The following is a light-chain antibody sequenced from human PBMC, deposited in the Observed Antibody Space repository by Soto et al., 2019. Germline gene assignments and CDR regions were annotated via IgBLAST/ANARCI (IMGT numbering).Light chain of an antibody. CDR3: QQYNTYST. Sequence: IVMSQSPATLSVSPVERATLSFRASQSVSSDLAWYQQRPGQAPRLLIYGASTRATGIPARFSGSGSGTEFTLTISSLQPDDFATYYCQQYNTYSTFGQGTKVDIK. CDR1: QSVSSD. V-gene: IGKV3-15*01. CDR2: GAS. J-gene: IGKJ1*01.